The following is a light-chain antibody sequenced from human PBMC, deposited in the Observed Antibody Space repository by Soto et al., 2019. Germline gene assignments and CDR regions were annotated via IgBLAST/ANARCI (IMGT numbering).Light chain of an antibody. CDR1: SSDGGGYNY. CDR2: EVS. CDR3: SSYAGSNNFVV. J-gene: IGLJ2*01. Sequence: QSALTQPPSASGSPGQSVTISCTGTSSDGGGYNYVSWYQQHPGKAPKLMIYEVSKRPSGVPDRFSGSKSGNTASLTVSGLQGEDEADYYCSSYAGSNNFVVFGGGTKLTVL. V-gene: IGLV2-8*01.